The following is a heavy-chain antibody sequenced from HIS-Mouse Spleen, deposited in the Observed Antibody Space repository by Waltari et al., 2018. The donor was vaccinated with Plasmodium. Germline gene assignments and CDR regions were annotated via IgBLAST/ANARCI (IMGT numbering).Heavy chain of an antibody. CDR3: AHSRSSFDY. J-gene: IGHJ4*02. CDR1: GLSLRTRGVG. D-gene: IGHD6-13*01. CDR2: IYWDDDK. V-gene: IGHV2-5*02. Sequence: QITLKESGPTLVKPTQPLTLTCPFSGLSLRTRGVGVGCIRPPPGKALEWRALIYWDDDKRYSPSLKSRLTITKDTSKNQVVLTMTNMDPVDTATYYCAHSRSSFDYWGQGTLVTVSS.